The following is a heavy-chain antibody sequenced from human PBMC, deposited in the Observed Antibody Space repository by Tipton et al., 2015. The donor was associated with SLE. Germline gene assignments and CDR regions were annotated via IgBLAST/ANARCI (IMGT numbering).Heavy chain of an antibody. D-gene: IGHD3-16*02. Sequence: TLSLTCTVSGGSISSHYWSWIRQPPGQGLEWIGYIYYSGSTNYNPSLKSRVTISVDTSKNQFSLKLSSVTAADTAVYYCARDLDYVWGSYRPRAFDIWGQGTMVTVSS. CDR1: GGSISSHY. CDR3: ARDLDYVWGSYRPRAFDI. V-gene: IGHV4-59*11. J-gene: IGHJ3*02. CDR2: IYYSGST.